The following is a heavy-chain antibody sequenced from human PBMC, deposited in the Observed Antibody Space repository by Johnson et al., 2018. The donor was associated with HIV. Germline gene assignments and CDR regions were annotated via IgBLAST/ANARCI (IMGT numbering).Heavy chain of an antibody. V-gene: IGHV3-38-3*01. J-gene: IGHJ3*01. CDR1: GFTVSSNY. Sequence: VQLVESGGGLVQPGGSLRLSCAASGFTVSSNYMSWVRQAPGKGLEWVSSISGCSTYYADSRKGRFTISRDNSKNTVFLQMNSLTAEDTAVYYCAKAPGQITLDAFDFWGQGTMVTVSS. D-gene: IGHD3-10*01. CDR3: AKAPGQITLDAFDF. CDR2: ISGCST.